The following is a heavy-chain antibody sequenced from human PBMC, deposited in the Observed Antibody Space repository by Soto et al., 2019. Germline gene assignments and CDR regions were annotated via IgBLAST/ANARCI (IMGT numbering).Heavy chain of an antibody. V-gene: IGHV4-59*01. D-gene: IGHD6-25*01. CDR2: IYYTGST. J-gene: IGHJ4*02. Sequence: KPSETLSLTCTVSGVSINNYCWTWIRQPPGKRLEWIGAIYYTGSTNYNPSLRSRVTFSVDTSKNQFSLSLTSVTAADTAVYFCAKVVSGGHLDCWGQGTLV. CDR3: AKVVSGGHLDC. CDR1: GVSINNYC.